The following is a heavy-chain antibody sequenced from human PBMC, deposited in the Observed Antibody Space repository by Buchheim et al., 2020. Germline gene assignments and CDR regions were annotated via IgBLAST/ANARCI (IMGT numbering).Heavy chain of an antibody. CDR2: INHSGST. Sequence: QVQLQQWGAGLLKPSETLSLTCAVYGGSFSGYYWSWIRQPPGKGLEWIGEINHSGSTNYNPSLKSRVTISVDTSKNQFSLKLSSVTAADTAVYYCARAAMPGSGDLWFQGGFNYWGQGTL. CDR3: ARAAMPGSGDLWFQGGFNY. CDR1: GGSFSGYY. J-gene: IGHJ4*02. D-gene: IGHD3-10*01. V-gene: IGHV4-34*01.